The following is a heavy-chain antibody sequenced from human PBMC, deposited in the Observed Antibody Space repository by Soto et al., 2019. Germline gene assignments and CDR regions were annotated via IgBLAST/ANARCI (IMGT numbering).Heavy chain of an antibody. CDR3: ARGRTTVTTRPRSWFDP. V-gene: IGHV4-30-4*01. J-gene: IGHJ5*02. CDR2: IYYSGST. CDR1: GGSISSGDYY. D-gene: IGHD4-4*01. Sequence: SETLSLTCTVSGGSISSGDYYWSWIRQPPGKGLEWIGYIYYSGSTYYNPSLKSRVTISVDTSKNQFSLKLSSVTAADTAVYYCARGRTTVTTRPRSWFDPWGQGTLVTVSS.